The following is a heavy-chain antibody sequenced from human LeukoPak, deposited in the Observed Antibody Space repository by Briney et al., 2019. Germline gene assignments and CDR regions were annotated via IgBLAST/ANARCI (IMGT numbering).Heavy chain of an antibody. Sequence: SETLSLTCTVSGGSISNYYWNWIRQPAGKGLEWLGRMYSNGSPSYNPSLKSRVTMSADMSKNQLSPKLTSVTAADTAVYYCTREPLPWGQGTLVTVSS. CDR3: TREPLP. CDR1: GGSISNYY. V-gene: IGHV4-4*07. J-gene: IGHJ1*01. CDR2: MYSNGSP.